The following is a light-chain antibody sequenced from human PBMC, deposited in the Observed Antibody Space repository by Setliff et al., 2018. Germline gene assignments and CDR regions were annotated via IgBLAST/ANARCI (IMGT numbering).Light chain of an antibody. CDR1: SSDVGDYNY. CDR3: CSYAGSYTYYV. V-gene: IGLV2-11*01. Sequence: QSALAQPRSVSGSPGQSVTISCTGTSSDVGDYNYVSWYQQHPGKAPKLMIYDVSKRPSGVPDRFSGPKSGNTASLTISGLQAEDEADYYCCSYAGSYTYYVFGTGTKVTVL. CDR2: DVS. J-gene: IGLJ1*01.